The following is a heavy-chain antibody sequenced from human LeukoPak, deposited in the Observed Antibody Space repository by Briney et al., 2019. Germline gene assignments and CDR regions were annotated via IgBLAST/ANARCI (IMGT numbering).Heavy chain of an antibody. CDR2: ISYDGSNK. CDR3: ARGLPSSSWYYFDY. CDR1: GFTFSSYA. Sequence: GRSLRLSCAASGFTFSSYAMHWVRQAPGKGLEWVAVISYDGSNKYYADSVKGRFTISRDNSKNTLYLQMNSLRAEDTAVYYCARGLPSSSWYYFDYWGQGTLVTVSS. V-gene: IGHV3-30-3*01. J-gene: IGHJ4*02. D-gene: IGHD6-13*01.